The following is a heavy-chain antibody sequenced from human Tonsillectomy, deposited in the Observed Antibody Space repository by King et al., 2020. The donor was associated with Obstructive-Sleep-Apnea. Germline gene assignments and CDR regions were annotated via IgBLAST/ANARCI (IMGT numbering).Heavy chain of an antibody. V-gene: IGHV2-70*11. CDR1: GFSLSTSGMC. CDR3: ARTVDYYDSSGYYYAQACFDY. Sequence: VTLKESGPALVKPTQTLTLTCTFSGFSLSTSGMCVSWIRQPPGKALEWLARIDWDNDKYYSTSLKTRLTISKDTSKNQVVLTMTNMDPVDTATYYCARTVDYYDSSGYYYAQACFDYWGQGTLVTVSS. J-gene: IGHJ4*02. CDR2: IDWDNDK. D-gene: IGHD3-22*01.